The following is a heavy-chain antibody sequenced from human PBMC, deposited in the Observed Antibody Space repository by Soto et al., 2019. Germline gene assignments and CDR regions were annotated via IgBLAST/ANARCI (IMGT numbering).Heavy chain of an antibody. V-gene: IGHV4-59*01. CDR3: ARTRWLQSEYHFDY. Sequence: SKTLSLTCTVSGGSISSYYWSWIRQPPGKGLEWIGYIYYSGSTNYNPSLKSRVTISVDTSKNQFSLKLSSVTAADTAVYYCARTRWLQSEYHFDYWGQGTLVTVYS. CDR1: GGSISSYY. D-gene: IGHD5-12*01. CDR2: IYYSGST. J-gene: IGHJ4*02.